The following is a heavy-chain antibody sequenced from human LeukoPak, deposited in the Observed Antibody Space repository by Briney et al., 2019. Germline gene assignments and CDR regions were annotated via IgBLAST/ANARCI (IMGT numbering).Heavy chain of an antibody. D-gene: IGHD3-3*01. Sequence: GGPLRLSCAASGFTFSTYGMNWVRQAPGKGLEWVSSISSSSSYIYHADPVKGRFTISRDNAKNSLYLQMDSLRAEDTAVYYCARMQIGAVINYMDVWGKGTTVTVSS. J-gene: IGHJ6*03. CDR2: ISSSSSYI. CDR1: GFTFSTYG. V-gene: IGHV3-21*01. CDR3: ARMQIGAVINYMDV.